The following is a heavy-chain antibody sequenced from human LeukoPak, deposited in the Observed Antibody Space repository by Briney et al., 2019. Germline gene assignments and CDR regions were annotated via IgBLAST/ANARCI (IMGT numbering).Heavy chain of an antibody. CDR2: ISYYGSNK. CDR1: GFTFSAYA. V-gene: IGHV3-30-3*01. D-gene: IGHD3-22*01. J-gene: IGHJ4*02. Sequence: GRSLRLSCAASGFTFSAYAMHWVRQAPGKGLEWVAVISYYGSNKYYADSVKGRFTISRDNSKNTLYLQMNSLRAEDTAVYYCARDRDYYDSSGGPSTFDYWGQGTLVTVSS. CDR3: ARDRDYYDSSGGPSTFDY.